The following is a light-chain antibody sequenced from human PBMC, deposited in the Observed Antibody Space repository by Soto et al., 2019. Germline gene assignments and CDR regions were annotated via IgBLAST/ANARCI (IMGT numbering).Light chain of an antibody. Sequence: DIQLTQSPSTLSASVGDSVTITCRASQVINNYLAWYQQKPGKVPKLLIYAASTLQSGVPSRFSGSGSGTDFTLTISSLHPEDVATYYCQKYNSGLRTFGQGTKVDIK. J-gene: IGKJ1*01. CDR2: AAS. V-gene: IGKV1-27*01. CDR1: QVINNY. CDR3: QKYNSGLRT.